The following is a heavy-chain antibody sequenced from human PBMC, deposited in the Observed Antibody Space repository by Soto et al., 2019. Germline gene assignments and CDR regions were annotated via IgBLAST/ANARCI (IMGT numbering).Heavy chain of an antibody. CDR2: IYPGDSDT. Sequence: GESLKISCNGSGYIFSTYWIVWVRQMPGKGLEWMGTIYPGDSDTRYSPSFQGQVTISADKSISTAYLQWNSLKASDTAMYFCARHKGYCSSTSCYGMDVWGQGATVTVSS. CDR3: ARHKGYCSSTSCYGMDV. CDR1: GYIFSTYW. J-gene: IGHJ6*02. D-gene: IGHD2-2*01. V-gene: IGHV5-51*01.